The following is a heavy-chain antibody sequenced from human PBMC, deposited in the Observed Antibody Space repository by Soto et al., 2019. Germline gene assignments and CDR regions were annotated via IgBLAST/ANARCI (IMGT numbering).Heavy chain of an antibody. D-gene: IGHD5-18*01. V-gene: IGHV1-69*13. CDR3: ARSTPGDTAMVPYYYYGMDV. J-gene: IGHJ6*02. CDR2: IIPIFGTA. CDR1: GGTFSSYA. Sequence: ASVKVSCKASGGTFSSYAISWVRQAPGQGLEWMGGIIPIFGTANYAQKFQGRVTITADESTSTAYMELSSLRSEDTAVYYCARSTPGDTAMVPYYYYGMDVWGQGTTVTVSS.